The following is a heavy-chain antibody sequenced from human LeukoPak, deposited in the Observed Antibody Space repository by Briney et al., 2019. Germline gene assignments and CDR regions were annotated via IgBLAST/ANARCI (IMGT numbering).Heavy chain of an antibody. D-gene: IGHD5-24*01. CDR2: INGDGSST. CDR3: ARDRGYVMDV. CDR1: GFTFSSYW. Sequence: PGGSLRLSCAASGFTFSSYWMHWVRQAPGKALVWVSRINGDGSSTSYADSVKGRFTISRDNAKNTLYLQMNSLRAEDTAVYYCARDRGYVMDVWGQGTTVTVSS. V-gene: IGHV3-74*01. J-gene: IGHJ6*02.